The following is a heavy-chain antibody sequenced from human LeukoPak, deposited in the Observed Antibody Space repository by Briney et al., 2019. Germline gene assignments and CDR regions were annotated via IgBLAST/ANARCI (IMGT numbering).Heavy chain of an antibody. V-gene: IGHV4-59*01. CDR1: GDSISDYY. Sequence: SETLSLTCTVSGDSISDYYWSWLRQPPGKGLEWIGHVSYSGSTNYNPSLRGRITMSVGTSKNQFSLKLSSVTAADTAVYYCARGRYSWNYGVVFDYWGQGTLVTVSS. CDR3: ARGRYSWNYGVVFDY. J-gene: IGHJ4*02. CDR2: VSYSGST. D-gene: IGHD1-26*01.